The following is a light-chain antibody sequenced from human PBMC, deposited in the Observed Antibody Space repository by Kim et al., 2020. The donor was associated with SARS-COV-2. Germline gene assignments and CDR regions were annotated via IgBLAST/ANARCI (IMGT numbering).Light chain of an antibody. CDR1: AGLCLG. CDR3: YQCGSWASALT. V-gene: IGKV3D-11*01. CDR2: HAA. J-gene: IGKJ4*01. Sequence: PGARATLSCTASAGLCLGSAWCQLTPGKAPRLLMSHAAGGAAGLPDRSGRSGCGTDCTLFTRSLTPEDFAVYYCYQCGSWASALTFGGGTKVDIK.